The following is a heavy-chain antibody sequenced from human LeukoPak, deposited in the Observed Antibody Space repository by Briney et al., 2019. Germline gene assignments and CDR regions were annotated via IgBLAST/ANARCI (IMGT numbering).Heavy chain of an antibody. Sequence: SVKVSCKASGYTFTSYDINWVRQAPGQGLEWMGGIIPIFGTANYAQKFQGRVTITADESTSTAYMELSSLRSEDTAVYYCARGEGAIAARFYFDYWGQGTLVTVSS. J-gene: IGHJ4*02. D-gene: IGHD6-6*01. CDR2: IIPIFGTA. V-gene: IGHV1-69*13. CDR3: ARGEGAIAARFYFDY. CDR1: GYTFTSYD.